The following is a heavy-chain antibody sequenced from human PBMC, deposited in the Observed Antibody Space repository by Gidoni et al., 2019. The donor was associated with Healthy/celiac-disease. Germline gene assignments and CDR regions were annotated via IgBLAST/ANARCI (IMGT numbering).Heavy chain of an antibody. D-gene: IGHD5-18*01. Sequence: QVQLQESGPGLVKPSETLSLTCTVSGGSISSYYWSWIRQPPEKGLEWIGYIYYSGSTNYNPSLKSRVTISVDTSKNQFSLKLSSVTAADTAVYYCASGGRGYSHYFDYWGQGTLVTVSS. CDR1: GGSISSYY. V-gene: IGHV4-59*01. CDR3: ASGGRGYSHYFDY. J-gene: IGHJ4*02. CDR2: IYYSGST.